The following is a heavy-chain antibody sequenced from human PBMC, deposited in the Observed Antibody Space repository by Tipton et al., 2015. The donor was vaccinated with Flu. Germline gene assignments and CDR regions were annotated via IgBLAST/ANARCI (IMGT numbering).Heavy chain of an antibody. D-gene: IGHD3-10*01. CDR2: IIPYSGDT. CDR3: ARTIRGLIIPGRPSPYYFGY. Sequence: QVQLVQSGAEAKKPGASVKVSCKASGYTFTNFGLTWVRQAPGQGLEWMGRIIPYSGDTSSAQNLQGRVTMTMDTSTSTAYMELRGLRSDDTAVYYCARTIRGLIIPGRPSPYYFGYWGQGTLVTVSS. J-gene: IGHJ4*02. V-gene: IGHV1-18*01. CDR1: GYTFTNFG.